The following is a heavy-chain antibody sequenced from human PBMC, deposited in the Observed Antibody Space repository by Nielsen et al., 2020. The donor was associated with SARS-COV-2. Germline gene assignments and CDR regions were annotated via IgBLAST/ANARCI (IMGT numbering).Heavy chain of an antibody. J-gene: IGHJ4*02. CDR2: IWYDGSNK. V-gene: IGHV3-30*19. CDR3: ARGRPGIAAAGLDY. Sequence: GGSLRLSCAASGFTFSSYGMHWVRQAPGKGLEWVAVIWYDGSNKYYADSVKGRFTISRDNSKNTLYLQMNSLRAEDTAVYYCARGRPGIAAAGLDYWGQGTLVTVSS. D-gene: IGHD6-13*01. CDR1: GFTFSSYG.